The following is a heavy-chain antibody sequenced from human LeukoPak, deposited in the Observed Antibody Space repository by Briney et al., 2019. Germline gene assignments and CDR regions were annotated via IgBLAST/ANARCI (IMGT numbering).Heavy chain of an antibody. D-gene: IGHD3-3*01. CDR1: GYTFTSYG. CDR2: ISAYNGNT. Sequence: ASVKVSCKASGYTFTSYGISWVRQAPGQGLEWIGWISAYNGNTNYAQKLQGRVTMTTDTSTSTAYMELRSLRSDDTAVYYCARVSPLRFLEWLLPFDYWGQGTLVTVSS. V-gene: IGHV1-18*01. CDR3: ARVSPLRFLEWLLPFDY. J-gene: IGHJ4*02.